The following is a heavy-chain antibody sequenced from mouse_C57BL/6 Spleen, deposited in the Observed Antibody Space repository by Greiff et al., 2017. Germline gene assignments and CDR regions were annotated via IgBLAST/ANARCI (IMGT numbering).Heavy chain of an antibody. CDR1: GFSFTSYG. D-gene: IGHD4-1*01. CDR3: AKTGTNWYFDV. V-gene: IGHV2-5*01. J-gene: IGHJ1*03. CDR2: IWRGGST. Sequence: QVQLQQSGPGLVQPSQRLSITCTVSGFSFTSYGVHWVRQSPGKGLEWLGVIWRGGSTDYNAAFMSRLSITKDNSKSQVFFKMNILQADDTAIYYCAKTGTNWYFDVWGTGTTVTVSS.